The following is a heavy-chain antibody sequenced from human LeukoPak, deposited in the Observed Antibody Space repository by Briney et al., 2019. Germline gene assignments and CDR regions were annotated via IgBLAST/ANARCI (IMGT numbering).Heavy chain of an antibody. D-gene: IGHD6-13*01. CDR3: AREPTKLRIAAAGKKPFDY. V-gene: IGHV1-2*02. J-gene: IGHJ4*02. CDR2: INPNSGGT. Sequence: ASVKVSCKASGYTLTGYYMHWVRQAPGQGLEWMGWINPNSGGTNYAQKFQGRVTMTRDTSISTAYMELSRLRSDDTAVYYCAREPTKLRIAAAGKKPFDYWGQGTLVTVSS. CDR1: GYTLTGYY.